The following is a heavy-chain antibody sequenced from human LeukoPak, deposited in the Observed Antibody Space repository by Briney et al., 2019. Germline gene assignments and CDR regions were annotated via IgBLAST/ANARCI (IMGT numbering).Heavy chain of an antibody. Sequence: PSETLSLTCTVSGGSISSSSYSWGWIRHPPAKRLEWIGGIYFRRSTFYNPSLKSRVAISVETSTNKFSLKLCSVTAADTAVYCCARQGSGRSSDYWGQGTLVT. CDR1: GGSISSSSYS. CDR2: IYFRRST. D-gene: IGHD1-26*01. CDR3: ARQGSGRSSDY. V-gene: IGHV4-39*01. J-gene: IGHJ4*02.